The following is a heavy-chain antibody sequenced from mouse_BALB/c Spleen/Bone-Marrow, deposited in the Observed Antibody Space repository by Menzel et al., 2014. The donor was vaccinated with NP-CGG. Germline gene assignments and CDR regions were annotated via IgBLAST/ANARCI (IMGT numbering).Heavy chain of an antibody. CDR2: INSNGGST. J-gene: IGHJ2*01. D-gene: IGHD2-1*01. Sequence: EVKLVESGGGLVQPGGSLKLSCAASGFTFXSYGMSWVRQTPDKRLELVASINSNGGSTYYPDSVKGRFTISRDNAKNTLSLQMSSLKSEDTAMYYCARGNYGNYVDYFDYWGQGTTLTVSS. CDR1: GFTFXSYG. CDR3: ARGNYGNYVDYFDY. V-gene: IGHV5-6-3*01.